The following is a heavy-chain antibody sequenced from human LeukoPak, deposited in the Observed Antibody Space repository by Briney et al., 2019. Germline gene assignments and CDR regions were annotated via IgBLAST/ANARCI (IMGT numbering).Heavy chain of an antibody. CDR2: ISGSGGST. D-gene: IGHD6-13*01. V-gene: IGHV3-23*01. CDR1: VFTFSSYA. Sequence: GGSLRLSCAASVFTFSSYAMSWVRQAPGKGLEWVSAISGSGGSTYYADSVKGRFTISRDNSKNTLYLQMNSLRAEDTAVYYCAKVIAAAGTRVYYFDYWGQGTLVTVSS. J-gene: IGHJ4*02. CDR3: AKVIAAAGTRVYYFDY.